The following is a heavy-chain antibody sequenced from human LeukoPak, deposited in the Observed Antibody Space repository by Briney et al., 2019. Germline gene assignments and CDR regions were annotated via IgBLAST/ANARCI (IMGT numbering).Heavy chain of an antibody. CDR1: GGSISSGGYY. CDR2: IYYSGST. J-gene: IGHJ6*02. V-gene: IGHV4-31*03. D-gene: IGHD2-2*02. CDR3: AMNRVVPAAIRETYGMDV. Sequence: SQTLSLTCTVSGGSISSGGYYWSWIRQHPGKGLEWIGYIYYSGSTYYNPSLKSRVTISVDTSKNQFSLKLSSVTAADTAVYYCAMNRVVPAAIRETYGMDVWGQGTTVTVSS.